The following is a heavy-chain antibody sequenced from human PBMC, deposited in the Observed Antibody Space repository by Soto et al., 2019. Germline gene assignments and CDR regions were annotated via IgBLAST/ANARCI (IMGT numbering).Heavy chain of an antibody. J-gene: IGHJ6*03. V-gene: IGHV4-59*01. CDR2: VYYSGNT. CDR3: ARKGAAASYAHYYMDV. D-gene: IGHD6-13*01. Sequence: QVQLQESGPGLVKPSETLSLTCTVSGGSISPYYWSWIRQPPGKGLEWIGYVYYSGNTNYNPSLESRVTISVDTSRNRFSLNLTSATAADTAVYYCARKGAAASYAHYYMDVWCRGTAVTVSS. CDR1: GGSISPYY.